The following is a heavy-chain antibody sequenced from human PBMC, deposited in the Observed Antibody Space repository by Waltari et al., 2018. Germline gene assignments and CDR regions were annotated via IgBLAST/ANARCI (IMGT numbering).Heavy chain of an antibody. V-gene: IGHV3-33*01. J-gene: IGHJ4*02. CDR3: ARDPTDDYGGNPAAY. CDR2: IWYDGSNK. Sequence: QVQLVESGGGVVQPGRSLRLSCAASGFTFSSYGMHWVRQAPGKGLEWVAVIWYDGSNKYYADSVKGRFTISRDNSKNTLYLQMNSLRAEDTAVYYCARDPTDDYGGNPAAYWGQGTLVTVSS. CDR1: GFTFSSYG. D-gene: IGHD4-17*01.